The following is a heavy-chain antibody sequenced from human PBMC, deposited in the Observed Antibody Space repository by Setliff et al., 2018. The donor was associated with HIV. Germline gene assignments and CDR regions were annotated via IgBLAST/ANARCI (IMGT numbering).Heavy chain of an antibody. J-gene: IGHJ3*02. CDR1: GYTFTSYA. CDR3: ARGGDSGSYYLNAFDI. Sequence: ASVKVSCKASGYTFTSYAISWVRQAPGQGLEWMGGIIPIFGTANYAQKFQGRVTITADESTSTAYMELNSLRSEDTAVYYCARGGDSGSYYLNAFDIWGQGTMVTVSS. V-gene: IGHV1-69*13. D-gene: IGHD1-26*01. CDR2: IIPIFGTA.